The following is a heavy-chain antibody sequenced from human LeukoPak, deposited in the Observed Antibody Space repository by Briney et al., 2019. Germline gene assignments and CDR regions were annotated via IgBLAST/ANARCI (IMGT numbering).Heavy chain of an antibody. V-gene: IGHV1-46*01. D-gene: IGHD3-22*01. Sequence: ASVKVSCKASGYTFTSYYTHWVRQAPGQGLEWMGIINPSGGSTSYAQKFQGRVTMTRDTSTSTVYMELSSLRSEDTAVYYCARGRVYYDSSGYQGLDYWGQGTLVTVSS. CDR1: GYTFTSYY. J-gene: IGHJ4*02. CDR3: ARGRVYYDSSGYQGLDY. CDR2: INPSGGST.